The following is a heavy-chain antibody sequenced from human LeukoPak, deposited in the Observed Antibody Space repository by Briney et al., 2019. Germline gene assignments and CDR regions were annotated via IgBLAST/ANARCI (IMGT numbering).Heavy chain of an antibody. V-gene: IGHV4-31*03. CDR1: GCSMRSGGDY. Sequence: SETLSLTRTVSGCSMRSGGDYWHWIRQHPERGLEWIGYIYYSGSTYYNPSLKSRVTISADGSKNQFSARLSSVTDADTAVYYCARHVQLYYGFDYWGQGTLVTVSS. CDR2: IYYSGST. J-gene: IGHJ4*02. CDR3: ARHVQLYYGFDY. D-gene: IGHD4-17*01.